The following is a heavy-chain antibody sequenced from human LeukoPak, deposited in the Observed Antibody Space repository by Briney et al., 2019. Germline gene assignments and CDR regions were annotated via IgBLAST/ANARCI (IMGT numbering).Heavy chain of an antibody. J-gene: IGHJ4*02. CDR1: GFTFSSYG. V-gene: IGHV3-23*01. CDR3: AKAHFGVGATHYFDS. CDR2: LTGSGDNT. D-gene: IGHD1-26*01. Sequence: PGGSLRLSCVASGFTFSSYGMSWVRQAPGKGLEWVSALTGSGDNTYYPDSVKGRFTISSDNSKSPLYLQMNGLRTEDTAVYYCAKAHFGVGATHYFDSWGQGTLVTVSS.